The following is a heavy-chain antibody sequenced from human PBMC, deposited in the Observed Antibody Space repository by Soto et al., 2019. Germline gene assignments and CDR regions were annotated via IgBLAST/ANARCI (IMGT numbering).Heavy chain of an antibody. J-gene: IGHJ4*02. Sequence: PSETLSLTCAVSGYSISSDYYWGWIRQPPGKGLEWIASRYHSGSTYYNQSLKSRVTISVDTSKNQLSLKLSSVSAADTAVYYCARGGLGATTYFDYWGQGTLVNVST. CDR3: ARGGLGATTYFDY. CDR2: RYHSGST. V-gene: IGHV4-38-2*01. D-gene: IGHD1-26*01. CDR1: GYSISSDYY.